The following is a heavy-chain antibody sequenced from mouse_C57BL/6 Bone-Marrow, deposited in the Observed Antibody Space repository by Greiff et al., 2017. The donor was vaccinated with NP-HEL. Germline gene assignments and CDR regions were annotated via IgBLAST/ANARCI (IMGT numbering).Heavy chain of an antibody. CDR2: IRNKANGSTT. D-gene: IGHD2-4*01. CDR3: ARSIYYDYADDPFDAMDY. CDR1: GFTFTDYY. Sequence: EVKLVESGGGSVQPGGSLSLSCAASGFTFTDYYMSWVRQPPGKALEWLGFIRNKANGSTTEYSASVKGRFTISRDNSQSILYLQMNALRAEDSATYYCARSIYYDYADDPFDAMDYWGQGTSVTVSS. V-gene: IGHV7-3*01. J-gene: IGHJ4*01.